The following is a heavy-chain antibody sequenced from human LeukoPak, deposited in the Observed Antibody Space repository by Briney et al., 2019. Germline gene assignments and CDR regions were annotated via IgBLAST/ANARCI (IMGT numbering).Heavy chain of an antibody. D-gene: IGHD6-13*01. CDR1: GYTFTVYY. Sequence: ASMTVSFKASGYTFTVYYIHWVRQAPGQGLEWMGWINTNSGATNYAQKFQGRVTMTRDTSISTAYLELSRLRADDTAVYYCARSLQQLVIEWGQGTLVTVSS. J-gene: IGHJ4*02. CDR3: ARSLQQLVIE. V-gene: IGHV1-2*02. CDR2: INTNSGAT.